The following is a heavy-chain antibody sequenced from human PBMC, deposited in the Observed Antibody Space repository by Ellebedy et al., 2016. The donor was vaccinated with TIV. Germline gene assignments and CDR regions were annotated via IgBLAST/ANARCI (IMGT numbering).Heavy chain of an antibody. CDR1: GFSLSTSGVG. D-gene: IGHD3-10*01. V-gene: IGHV2-5*02. CDR3: AHTITMVRGVITYHYYGMDV. J-gene: IGHJ6*02. CDR2: IYWDDDK. Sequence: SGPTLVXPTQPLTLTCTFSGFSLSTSGVGVGWIRQPPGKALEWLALIYWDDDKRYSPSLKSRLTITKDASKNQVVLTVTNMDPVDTATYYCAHTITMVRGVITYHYYGMDVWGQGTTVTVSS.